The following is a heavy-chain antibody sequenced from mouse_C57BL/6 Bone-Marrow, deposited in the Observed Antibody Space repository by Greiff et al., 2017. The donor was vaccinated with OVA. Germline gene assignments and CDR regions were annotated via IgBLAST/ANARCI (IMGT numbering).Heavy chain of an antibody. V-gene: IGHV2-2*01. J-gene: IGHJ4*01. D-gene: IGHD2-2*01. CDR1: GFSLTSYG. CDR3: ARNCGYYGYDEVDY. CDR2: IWSGGST. Sequence: VQLQESGPGLVQPSQSLSITCTVSGFSLTSYGVHWVRQSPGKGLEWLGVIWSGGSTDYNAAFISRLSISKDNSKSQVFFKMNSLQADDTAIYYCARNCGYYGYDEVDYWGQGTSVTVSS.